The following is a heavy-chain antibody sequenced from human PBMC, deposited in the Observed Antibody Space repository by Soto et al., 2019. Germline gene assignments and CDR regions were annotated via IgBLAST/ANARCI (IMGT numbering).Heavy chain of an antibody. Sequence: KSGGSLRLSCAASGFTFSDSYMSWIRQAPGKGLEWVSTIRSTTGYTNYAASVKGRFTVSRDNAENSLSLQMNALRADDTAVYYCARRGYTFGYDYWGRGTLVTVSS. D-gene: IGHD5-18*01. CDR3: ARRGYTFGYDY. CDR2: IRSTTGYT. CDR1: GFTFSDSY. J-gene: IGHJ4*02. V-gene: IGHV3-11*06.